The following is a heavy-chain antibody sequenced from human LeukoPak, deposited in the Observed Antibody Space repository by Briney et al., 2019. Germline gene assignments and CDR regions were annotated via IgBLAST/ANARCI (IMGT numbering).Heavy chain of an antibody. J-gene: IGHJ6*03. CDR2: ISAYNGNT. CDR3: AGEAMIVPYYYYYYMDV. D-gene: IGHD3-22*01. CDR1: GYTFTDYF. V-gene: IGHV1-18*04. Sequence: ASVKVSCKASGYTFTDYFLHWVRQAPGQGLEWMGWISAYNGNTNYAQKLQGRVTMTTDTSTSTAYMELRSLRSDDTAVYYCAGEAMIVPYYYYYYMDVWGKGTTVTISS.